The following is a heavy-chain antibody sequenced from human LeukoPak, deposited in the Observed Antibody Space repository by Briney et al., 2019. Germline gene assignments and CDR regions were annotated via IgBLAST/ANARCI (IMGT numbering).Heavy chain of an antibody. CDR2: INPNSGGT. Sequence: GASVKVSCKASGYTFTGYYMHWVRQAPGQGLEWMGWINPNSGGTNYAQKFQGRVTMTRDTSISTAYMELSRLRSDDTAVYYCARVYGSGANWFDPWGQGTLVTVSS. D-gene: IGHD3-10*01. CDR1: GYTFTGYY. V-gene: IGHV1-2*02. CDR3: ARVYGSGANWFDP. J-gene: IGHJ5*02.